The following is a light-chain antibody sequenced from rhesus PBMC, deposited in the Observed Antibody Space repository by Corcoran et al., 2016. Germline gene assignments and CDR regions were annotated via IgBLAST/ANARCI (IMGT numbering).Light chain of an antibody. CDR3: YQHSSGYS. V-gene: IGKV3-10*01. Sequence: QVILTQSPATLSLSPGERATLSCRASQRVSSYLAWYQQKPGQAPRLLIYGASSRATGIPDRFSGSGSGTDFTLTISSLEPEDVGVYHCYQHSSGYSFRQGTKVDIK. J-gene: IGKJ2*01. CDR1: QRVSSY. CDR2: GAS.